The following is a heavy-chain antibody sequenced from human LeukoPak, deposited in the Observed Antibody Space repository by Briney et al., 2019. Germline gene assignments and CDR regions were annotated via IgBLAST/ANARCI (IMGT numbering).Heavy chain of an antibody. Sequence: GGSLRLSCAASGFTFSSYAMSWVRQAPGKGLGWVSAISGSGGSTFYADSVRGRFTISRDNSKNALYLQVNSLRAEDTAVYYCAKDQKRAGSVTLVVDYWGQGTLVTVSS. V-gene: IGHV3-23*01. CDR2: ISGSGGST. CDR1: GFTFSSYA. CDR3: AKDQKRAGSVTLVVDY. D-gene: IGHD5/OR15-5a*01. J-gene: IGHJ4*02.